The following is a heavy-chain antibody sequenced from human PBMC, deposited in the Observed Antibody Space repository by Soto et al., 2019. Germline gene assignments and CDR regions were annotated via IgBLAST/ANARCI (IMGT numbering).Heavy chain of an antibody. CDR3: ARGRYGDY. Sequence: QVHLVQSGAEVKKPRASVKVSGKGSGYTFTSYGITWVRQAPGQGLEWMGWISAHNGNTDYAQKLQGRVTVTRDTSTSTAYMELRSLRSDDTAVYYCARGRYGDYWGQGALVTVSS. CDR2: ISAHNGNT. D-gene: IGHD1-1*01. J-gene: IGHJ4*02. CDR1: GYTFTSYG. V-gene: IGHV1-18*01.